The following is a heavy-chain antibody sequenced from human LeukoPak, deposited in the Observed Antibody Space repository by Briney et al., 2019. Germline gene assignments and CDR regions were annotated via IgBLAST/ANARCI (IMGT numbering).Heavy chain of an antibody. J-gene: IGHJ3*02. D-gene: IGHD3-10*01. V-gene: IGHV1-2*02. CDR3: ARDRGDWDAFDI. CDR1: GYTFTGYY. CDR2: INPNSGGT. Sequence: ASVKVSCKASGYTFTGYYMHWVRQAPGQGLEWMGWINPNSGGTNYAQNFQGRVTMTRDTSISTAYMELSRLRSDDTAVYYCARDRGDWDAFDIWGQGTMVTVSS.